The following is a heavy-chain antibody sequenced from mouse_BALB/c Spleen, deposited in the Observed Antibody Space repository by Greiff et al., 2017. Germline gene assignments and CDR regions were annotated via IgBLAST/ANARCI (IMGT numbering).Heavy chain of an antibody. J-gene: IGHJ1*01. CDR3: ASYDADWYFDV. CDR1: GYTFTSYV. D-gene: IGHD2-12*01. V-gene: IGHV1-14*01. CDR2: INPYNDGT. Sequence: EVQLQQSGPELVKPGASVKMSCKASGYTFTSYVMHWVKQKPGQGLEWIGYINPYNDGTKYNEKFKGKATLTSDKSSSTAYMELSSLTSEDSAVYYCASYDADWYFDVWGAGTTVTVSS.